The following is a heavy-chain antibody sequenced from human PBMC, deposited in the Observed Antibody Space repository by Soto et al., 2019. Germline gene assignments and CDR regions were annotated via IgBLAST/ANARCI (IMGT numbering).Heavy chain of an antibody. V-gene: IGHV1-3*01. CDR3: AREGYPSDYGGNPIWH. Sequence: QVQLVQSGAEVKKPGASVKVSCKASGYTFTSYAMHWVRQAPGQRLEWMGWINAGNGNTKYSQKFQGRVTITRDTSASTAYMELSSLRSEDTAVYYCAREGYPSDYGGNPIWHWGQSTLVTVSS. CDR2: INAGNGNT. CDR1: GYTFTSYA. J-gene: IGHJ1*01. D-gene: IGHD4-17*01.